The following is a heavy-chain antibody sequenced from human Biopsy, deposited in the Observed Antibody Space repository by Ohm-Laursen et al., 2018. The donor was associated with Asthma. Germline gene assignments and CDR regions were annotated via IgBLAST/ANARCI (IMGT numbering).Heavy chain of an antibody. CDR1: GFTFDDYA. CDR3: AKGEWELLEANFDY. D-gene: IGHD1-26*01. Sequence: SLRLSCSASGFTFDDYAMHWVRQAPGKGLEWVSGISWNSGSIGYADSVKGRFTISRDNAKNSLYLQMNSLRTEDTALYYCAKGEWELLEANFDYWGQGTLVTVSS. J-gene: IGHJ4*02. CDR2: ISWNSGSI. V-gene: IGHV3-9*01.